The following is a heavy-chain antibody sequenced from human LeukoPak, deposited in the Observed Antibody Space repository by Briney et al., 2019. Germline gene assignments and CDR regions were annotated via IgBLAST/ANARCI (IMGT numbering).Heavy chain of an antibody. J-gene: IGHJ4*02. CDR3: ARGRLIDY. Sequence: ASVKVSCKASGYSFTDYYIHWVRLAPGQGLEWMGSINTNNGNTGYAQKFQGRVTMTRNTSISTAYMELSSLRSEDTAVYYCARGRLIDYWGQGTLVTVSS. V-gene: IGHV1-8*02. CDR2: INTNNGNT. CDR1: GYSFTDYY.